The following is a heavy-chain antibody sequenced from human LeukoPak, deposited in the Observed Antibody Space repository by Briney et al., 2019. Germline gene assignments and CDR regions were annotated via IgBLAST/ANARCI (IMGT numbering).Heavy chain of an antibody. Sequence: ASVKVSCKASGYTFTGYYMHWLRQAPGQGLEWMGRINPNSGGTNYAQKFQGRVTMTRDTSISTAYMELSRLRSDDTAVYYCAREVRRQLGDYYYYYMDVWGKGTTVTVSS. CDR3: AREVRRQLGDYYYYYMDV. D-gene: IGHD6-6*01. J-gene: IGHJ6*03. V-gene: IGHV1-2*06. CDR1: GYTFTGYY. CDR2: INPNSGGT.